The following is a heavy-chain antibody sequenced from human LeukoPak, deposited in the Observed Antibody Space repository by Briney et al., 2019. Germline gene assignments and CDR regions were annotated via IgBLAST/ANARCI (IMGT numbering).Heavy chain of an antibody. CDR1: GFTFSSYG. Sequence: KPGGSLRLSCAASGFTFSSYGMNWVRQAPGKGLEWVSSISSSSSYIYYADSAKGRFTISRDNAKNSLYLQMNSLRAEDTAVYYCAGRDDYGDYGFDYWGQGTLVTVSS. J-gene: IGHJ4*02. V-gene: IGHV3-21*04. CDR3: AGRDDYGDYGFDY. CDR2: ISSSSSYI. D-gene: IGHD4-17*01.